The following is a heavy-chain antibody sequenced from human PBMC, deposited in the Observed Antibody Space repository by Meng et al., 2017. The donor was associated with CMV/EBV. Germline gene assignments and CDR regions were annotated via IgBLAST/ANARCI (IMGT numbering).Heavy chain of an antibody. CDR1: GYTFTSYG. CDR2: ISAYSGNT. J-gene: IGHJ4*02. CDR3: ARDTTIFGVVPRPWGY. V-gene: IGHV1-18*01. Sequence: ASVKVSCKASGYTFTSYGISWVRQAPGQGLEWMGWISAYSGNTNYAQKLQGRVTMTTDTSTSTAYMELRSLRSDDTAVYYCARDTTIFGVVPRPWGYWGQGTLVTVSS. D-gene: IGHD3-3*01.